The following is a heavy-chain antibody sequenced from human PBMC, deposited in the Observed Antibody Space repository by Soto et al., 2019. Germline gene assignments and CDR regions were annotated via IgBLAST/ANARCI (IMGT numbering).Heavy chain of an antibody. Sequence: QVHLVESGGGVVQPGRSLRLSCAASGFKFTTSGMHWVRQAPGKGLECVAMIWDDGSKKQYSDSVKGRFIISRDNSNNTLYLQMSSLRAEDTAIYYCARGREGVYGDYFRSNFDYWGQGVRVTVSS. CDR1: GFKFTTSG. CDR2: IWDDGSKK. D-gene: IGHD4-17*01. CDR3: ARGREGVYGDYFRSNFDY. V-gene: IGHV3-33*01. J-gene: IGHJ4*02.